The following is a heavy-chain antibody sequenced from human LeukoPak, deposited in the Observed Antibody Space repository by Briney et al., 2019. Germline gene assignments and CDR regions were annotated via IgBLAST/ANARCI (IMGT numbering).Heavy chain of an antibody. V-gene: IGHV3-30*04. CDR1: GFTFSSYA. Sequence: GRSLRLSCAASGFTFSSYAMHWVRQAPGKGLEWVAVISYDGSNKYYADSVKGRFTISRGNPKNTLYLQMNSLRAEDTAVYYCARDARSLWFHHDAFDIWGQGTMVTVSS. J-gene: IGHJ3*02. D-gene: IGHD3-10*01. CDR2: ISYDGSNK. CDR3: ARDARSLWFHHDAFDI.